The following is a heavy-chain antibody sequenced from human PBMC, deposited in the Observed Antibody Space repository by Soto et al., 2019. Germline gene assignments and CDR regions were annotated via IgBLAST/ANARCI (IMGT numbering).Heavy chain of an antibody. D-gene: IGHD3-10*01. J-gene: IGHJ6*02. Sequence: EVQLVESGGGLVQPGRSLRLSCAASGFTFDDYDMHWVRQAPGKGLEWVSGISWNSGSIGYAESVKGRFTISRDNAKKSLYLQMNSLRPEDTALYYCAKGVTVRGPCGGMDVWGQGTTVTVSS. V-gene: IGHV3-9*01. CDR3: AKGVTVRGPCGGMDV. CDR1: GFTFDDYD. CDR2: ISWNSGSI.